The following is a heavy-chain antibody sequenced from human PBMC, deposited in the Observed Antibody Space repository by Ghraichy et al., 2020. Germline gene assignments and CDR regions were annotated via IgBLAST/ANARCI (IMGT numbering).Heavy chain of an antibody. J-gene: IGHJ4*02. D-gene: IGHD1-26*01. CDR1: GFTFSSFS. V-gene: IGHV3-48*04. CDR3: ATVRSRY. CDR2: IGSDSSTI. Sequence: GGSLRLSCAASGFTFSSFSMNWVRQAPGKGLEWVSYIGSDSSTIYYADSVKGRFTISRDNAKNSLYLQMTSLRAEDTAVYYCATVRSRYWGQGTLVTVSS.